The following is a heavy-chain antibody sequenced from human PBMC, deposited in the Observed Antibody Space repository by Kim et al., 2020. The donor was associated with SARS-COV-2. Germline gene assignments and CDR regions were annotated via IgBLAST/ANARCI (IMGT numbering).Heavy chain of an antibody. CDR3: AKVPRWELLYFDY. D-gene: IGHD1-26*01. Sequence: YAASVKGRFTISRDNSKNTLYVQMNSLRVEDTAVYYCAKVPRWELLYFDYWGQGTLVTVSS. J-gene: IGHJ4*02. V-gene: IGHV3-23*01.